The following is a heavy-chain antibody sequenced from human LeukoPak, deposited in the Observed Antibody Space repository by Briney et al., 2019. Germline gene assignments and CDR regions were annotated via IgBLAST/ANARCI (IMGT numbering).Heavy chain of an antibody. Sequence: PGGSLRLSCAASGFTFSSYWMSRVRQAPGKGLEWVANIKQDGSEKYYVDSVKGRFTISRDNAKNSLYLQMNSLRAEDTTVYYCARAPGRSGTNGYWFDPWGQGTLVSVSS. J-gene: IGHJ5*02. D-gene: IGHD2-2*01. CDR3: ARAPGRSGTNGYWFDP. V-gene: IGHV3-7*01. CDR2: IKQDGSEK. CDR1: GFTFSSYW.